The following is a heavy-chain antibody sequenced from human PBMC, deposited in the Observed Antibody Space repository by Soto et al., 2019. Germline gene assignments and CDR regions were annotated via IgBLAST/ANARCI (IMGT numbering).Heavy chain of an antibody. V-gene: IGHV3-30-3*01. Sequence: QVQLVESGGGVVQPGRSLRLSCAASGFTFSSYAMHWVRQAPGKGLEWVAVISYDGSNKYYADSVKGRFTISRDNSKNTLYLQLNSMRAEDTAVYYCARGEFSSGYYPLDYWGQGTLVTVSS. CDR1: GFTFSSYA. CDR3: ARGEFSSGYYPLDY. D-gene: IGHD3-22*01. J-gene: IGHJ4*02. CDR2: ISYDGSNK.